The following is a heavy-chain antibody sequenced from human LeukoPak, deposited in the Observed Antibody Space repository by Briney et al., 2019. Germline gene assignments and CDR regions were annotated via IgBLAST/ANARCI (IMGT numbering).Heavy chain of an antibody. CDR1: GFTFSSYA. V-gene: IGHV3-23*01. D-gene: IGHD6-6*01. CDR2: ISGSGGST. CDR3: AKADADSSSFLWGTPSTDY. Sequence: PGGSLRLSCAASGFTFSSYAMSWVRQAPGKGLEWVSAISGSGGSTYYADSVKGRFTISRDNSKNTLYLQMNSLRAEDTAVYYCAKADADSSSFLWGTPSTDYWGQGTLVTVSS. J-gene: IGHJ4*02.